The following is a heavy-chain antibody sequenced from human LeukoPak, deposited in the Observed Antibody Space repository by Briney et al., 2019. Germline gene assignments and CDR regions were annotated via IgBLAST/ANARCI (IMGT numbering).Heavy chain of an antibody. D-gene: IGHD4-17*01. Sequence: SETLSLTCTVSGGSISSSSYYWGWIRQPPGTGLEWIGSIYYSGSTYYNPSLKSRVTISVDTSKNQFSLKLSSVTAADTAVYYCARDSRSRYGDGVDPWGQGTLVTVSS. V-gene: IGHV4-39*07. CDR1: GGSISSSSYY. CDR2: IYYSGST. CDR3: ARDSRSRYGDGVDP. J-gene: IGHJ5*02.